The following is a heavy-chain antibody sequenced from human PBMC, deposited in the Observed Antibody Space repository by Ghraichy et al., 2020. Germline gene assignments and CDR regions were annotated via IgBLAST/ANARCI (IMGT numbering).Heavy chain of an antibody. D-gene: IGHD2-2*02. J-gene: IGHJ5*02. V-gene: IGHV1-3*01. CDR3: ARSYCSSTSCYTGRSAWFDP. Sequence: ASVKVSCKASGYTFTSYAMHWVRQAPGQRLEWMGWINAGNGNTKYSQKFQGRVTITRDTSASTAYMELSSLRSEDTAVYYCARSYCSSTSCYTGRSAWFDPWGQGTLVTVSS. CDR1: GYTFTSYA. CDR2: INAGNGNT.